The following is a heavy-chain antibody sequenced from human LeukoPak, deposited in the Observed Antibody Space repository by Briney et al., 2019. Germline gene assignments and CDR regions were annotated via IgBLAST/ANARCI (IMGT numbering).Heavy chain of an antibody. CDR3: ARGDMAWFGELSSMDV. Sequence: GASVKVSCKASGYTFTSYGISWVRQAPGQGLEWMGWISAYNGNTNYAQKLQGRVTMTTDTSTSTAYMELSSLRSEDTAVYYCARGDMAWFGELSSMDVWGQGTTVTVSS. V-gene: IGHV1-18*01. CDR2: ISAYNGNT. D-gene: IGHD3-10*01. CDR1: GYTFTSYG. J-gene: IGHJ6*02.